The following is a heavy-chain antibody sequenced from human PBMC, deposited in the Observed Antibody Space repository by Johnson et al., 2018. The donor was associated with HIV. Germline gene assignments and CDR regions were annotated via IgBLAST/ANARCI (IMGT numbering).Heavy chain of an antibody. D-gene: IGHD2-15*01. CDR3: ARSKDCSGGSCPDAFDI. Sequence: QVQLLESGGGLVKPGGSLRLSCVASGFTFSDYYMTWVRQAPGKGLEWVSYISSSGSTIYSADSVKGRFTISRDNAKNSLYLQMNSLRAEDTAVYYCARSKDCSGGSCPDAFDIWGQGTMVTVSS. CDR2: ISSSGSTI. CDR1: GFTFSDYY. V-gene: IGHV3-11*04. J-gene: IGHJ3*02.